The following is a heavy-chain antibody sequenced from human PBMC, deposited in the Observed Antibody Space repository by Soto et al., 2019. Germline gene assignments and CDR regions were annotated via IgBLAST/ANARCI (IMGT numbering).Heavy chain of an antibody. D-gene: IGHD3-22*01. J-gene: IGHJ4*02. CDR2: IYWDDDK. V-gene: IGHV2-5*02. CDR3: AHIRRSNYYDSSGYPDY. Sequence: SGPTLVNPTQTLTLTCTFSGFSLSTSGVGVGWIRQPPGKALEWLALIYWDDDKRYSPSLKSRLTITKDTSKNQVVLTMTNMDPVDTATYYCAHIRRSNYYDSSGYPDYWGQGTLVTVSS. CDR1: GFSLSTSGVG.